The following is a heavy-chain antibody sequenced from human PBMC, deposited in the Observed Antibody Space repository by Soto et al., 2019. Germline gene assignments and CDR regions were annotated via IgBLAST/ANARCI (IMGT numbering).Heavy chain of an antibody. J-gene: IGHJ5*02. CDR1: GGSISSYY. CDR3: ARVVVVVDTTPVRDWFDP. Sequence: SETLSLTYTVAGGSISSYYWSWIRQPPGKGLEWIGYIYYSGSTNYNPSLKSRVTISVDTSKNQFSLKLSSVTAADTAVYYCARVVVVVDTTPVRDWFDPWGQGTLVTVSS. V-gene: IGHV4-59*08. D-gene: IGHD2-15*01. CDR2: IYYSGST.